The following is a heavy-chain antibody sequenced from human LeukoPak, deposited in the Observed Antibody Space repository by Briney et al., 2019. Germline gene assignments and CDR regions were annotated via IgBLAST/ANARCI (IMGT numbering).Heavy chain of an antibody. CDR3: ARDSVGGNSPFRYYYYGMDV. CDR1: GGSISSYY. D-gene: IGHD4-23*01. Sequence: SETLSLTCTVSGGSISSYYWSWIRQPAGKGLEWIGRIYTSGSTNYNPPLKSRVTMSVDTSKNQFSLKLSSVTAADTAVYYCARDSVGGNSPFRYYYYGMDVWGQGTTVTVSS. J-gene: IGHJ6*02. CDR2: IYTSGST. V-gene: IGHV4-4*07.